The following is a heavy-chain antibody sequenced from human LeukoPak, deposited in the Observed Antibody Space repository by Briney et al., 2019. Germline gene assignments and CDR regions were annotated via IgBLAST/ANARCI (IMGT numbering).Heavy chain of an antibody. J-gene: IGHJ6*02. D-gene: IGHD3-10*01. V-gene: IGHV1-69*01. CDR2: IIPIFGTA. Sequence: EASVKVSCKGSGGTFSSYAISWVRQAPGQGLEWMGGIIPIFGTANYAQKFQGRVTITADESTSTAYMELNSLRAEDTAVYYCATAISNTMVRGRFDYYYGMDVWGQGTTVTVSS. CDR1: GGTFSSYA. CDR3: ATAISNTMVRGRFDYYYGMDV.